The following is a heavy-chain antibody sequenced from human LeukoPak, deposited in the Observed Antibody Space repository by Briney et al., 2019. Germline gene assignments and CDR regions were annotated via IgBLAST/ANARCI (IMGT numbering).Heavy chain of an antibody. D-gene: IGHD3-9*01. CDR3: AKWGDYDVLTGYYVSDY. Sequence: PGGSLRLSCAASGFTFSNYAMSWVRQAPGKGLEWVSAITGSGGSTYYADSVKGRFTISRDNSKNTVFLQMNSLRAEDTAVYYCAKWGDYDVLTGYYVSDYWGQGNLVTVSS. V-gene: IGHV3-23*01. CDR2: ITGSGGST. CDR1: GFTFSNYA. J-gene: IGHJ4*02.